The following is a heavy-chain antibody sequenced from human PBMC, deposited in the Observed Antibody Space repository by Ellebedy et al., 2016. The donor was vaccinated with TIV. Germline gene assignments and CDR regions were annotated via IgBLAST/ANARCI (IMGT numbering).Heavy chain of an antibody. CDR3: ARDGVPHIVLMVYANY. CDR2: ISYDGSNK. Sequence: GESLKISCAASGFTFSSYGMHWVRQAPGKGLEWVAVISYDGSNKYYADSVKGRFTISRDNSKNTLYLQMNSLRAEDTAVYYCARDGVPHIVLMVYANYWGRGTLVTVSS. J-gene: IGHJ4*02. CDR1: GFTFSSYG. V-gene: IGHV3-30*03. D-gene: IGHD2-8*01.